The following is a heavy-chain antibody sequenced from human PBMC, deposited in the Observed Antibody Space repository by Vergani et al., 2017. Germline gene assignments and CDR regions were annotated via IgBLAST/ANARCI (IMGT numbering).Heavy chain of an antibody. CDR2: IYYSWST. V-gene: IGHV4-39*07. D-gene: IGHD3-16*02. CDR3: ARYVWGSYRIFDY. J-gene: IGHJ4*02. Sequence: QLQLQESGPGLVKPSETLSLTCTVSGGSISSSSYYWGWIRQPPGEGLEWIGSIYYSWSTYYNPSLKSRVTISVHTSKNQFSMKLSSVTAADTAVYYCARYVWGSYRIFDYWGQGTLVTVSS. CDR1: GGSISSSSYY.